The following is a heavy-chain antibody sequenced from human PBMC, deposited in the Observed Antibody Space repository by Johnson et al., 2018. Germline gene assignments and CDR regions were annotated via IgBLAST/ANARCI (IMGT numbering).Heavy chain of an antibody. D-gene: IGHD1-7*01. CDR3: ARQHPNWNYPARGLDV. CDR2: IYYRGST. CDR1: GGSNSSRPFF. Sequence: QVQLQESGPGLVKPSETXSLTCTVSGGSNSSRPFFWGWIRQPPGKGLDWIGRIYYRGSTYHNPSLKRHVTISVDTSKNQFSLKLSSVTAAATPVYYGARQHPNWNYPARGLDVWGPGTTVTVSS. J-gene: IGHJ6*02. V-gene: IGHV4-39*01.